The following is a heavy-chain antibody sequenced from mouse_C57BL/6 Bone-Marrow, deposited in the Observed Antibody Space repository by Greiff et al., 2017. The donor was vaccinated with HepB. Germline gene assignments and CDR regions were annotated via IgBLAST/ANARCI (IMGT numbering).Heavy chain of an antibody. CDR1: GFTFTDYY. J-gene: IGHJ1*03. CDR2: IRNKANGYTT. V-gene: IGHV7-3*01. D-gene: IGHD1-1*01. Sequence: VKLVESGGGLVQPGGSLSLSCAASGFTFTDYYMSWVRQPPGKALEWLGFIRNKANGYTTEYSASVKGRFTISRDNSQSILYLQMNALRAEDSATYYCARYYYGSSCWYFDVWGTGTTVTVSS. CDR3: ARYYYGSSCWYFDV.